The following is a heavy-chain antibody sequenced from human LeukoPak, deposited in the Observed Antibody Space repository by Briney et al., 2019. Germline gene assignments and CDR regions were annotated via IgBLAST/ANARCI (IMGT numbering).Heavy chain of an antibody. CDR2: VHLSGAS. Sequence: PSGTPSLTCAVSGGSILSTNWWSWVRQPPGKGLEWIGEVHLSGASNYDPSLKSRVSMSIDKSRNHLSLELTSVTAADTAIYYCARESGAFSPFGFWGQGTLVTVSS. D-gene: IGHD1-26*01. V-gene: IGHV4-4*02. J-gene: IGHJ4*02. CDR1: GGSILSTNW. CDR3: ARESGAFSPFGF.